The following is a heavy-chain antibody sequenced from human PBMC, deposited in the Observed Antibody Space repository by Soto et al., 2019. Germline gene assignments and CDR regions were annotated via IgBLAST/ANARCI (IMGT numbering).Heavy chain of an antibody. CDR1: GDIFTSYA. J-gene: IGHJ6*02. CDR2: INAGNGNT. Sequence: SVKVSFKASGDIFTSYAMHWVRQAPGQRLEWMGWINAGNGNTKYSQKFQGRVTITRDTSASTAYMELSSLRSEDTAVYYCARGSSSEYYYYGMDVWGQGTTVTVS. CDR3: ARGSSSEYYYYGMDV. D-gene: IGHD6-6*01. V-gene: IGHV1-3*01.